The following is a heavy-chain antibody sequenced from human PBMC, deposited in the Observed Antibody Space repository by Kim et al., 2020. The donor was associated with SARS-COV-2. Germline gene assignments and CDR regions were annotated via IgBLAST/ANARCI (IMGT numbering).Heavy chain of an antibody. Sequence: GGSLRLSCAASGFTFSNAWMSWVRQAPGKGLEWVGRIKSKTDGGTTDYAAPVKGRFTISRDDSKNTLYLQMNSLKTEDTAVYYCTTSVVPAAQLDYYYYGMDVWGQGTTVTVSS. V-gene: IGHV3-15*01. CDR1: GFTFSNAW. CDR3: TTSVVPAAQLDYYYYGMDV. CDR2: IKSKTDGGTT. D-gene: IGHD2-2*01. J-gene: IGHJ6*02.